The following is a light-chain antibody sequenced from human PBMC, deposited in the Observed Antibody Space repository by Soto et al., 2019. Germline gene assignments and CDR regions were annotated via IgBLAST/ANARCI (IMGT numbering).Light chain of an antibody. CDR2: DVS. CDR3: SSYTSSSNVV. V-gene: IGLV2-14*01. Sequence: QSVLTQPASVSGSPGQSITISCTGTRNDVGGYNYVSWYQQHPGKAPKLMIYDVSNRPSGVSNRFSGSKSGNTASLTISGLQAEDEADYYCSSYTSSSNVVFGAGTKVTVL. CDR1: RNDVGGYNY. J-gene: IGLJ2*01.